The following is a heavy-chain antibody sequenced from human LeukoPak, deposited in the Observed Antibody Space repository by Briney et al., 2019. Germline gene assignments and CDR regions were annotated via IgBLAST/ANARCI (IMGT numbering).Heavy chain of an antibody. J-gene: IGHJ5*02. CDR2: IYHSGST. V-gene: IGHV4-30-2*01. D-gene: IGHD3-10*01. Sequence: PSETLSLTCAVSGGSISSGGYSWSWIRQPPGKGLEWIGDIYHSGSTYYNPSLKSRVTISVDRSKNQFSLKLSSVTAADTAVYYCARYYYGSGSYYNVDWFDPWGQGTLVTVSS. CDR1: GGSISSGGYS. CDR3: ARYYYGSGSYYNVDWFDP.